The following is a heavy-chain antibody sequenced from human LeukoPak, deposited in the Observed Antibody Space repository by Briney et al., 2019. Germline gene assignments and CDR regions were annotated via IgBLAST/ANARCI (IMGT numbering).Heavy chain of an antibody. CDR2: IWYDGSDK. CDR3: ARGDGYNEQLRLVY. Sequence: GGSLRLSCAASGFIFSNYGMHWVRQAPGKGLEWVALIWYDGSDKYYADSVKGRFTISRDNSKNTLLLQMNSLRAEDTAVYYCARGDGYNEQLRLVYWGQGTLVTVSS. CDR1: GFIFSNYG. D-gene: IGHD5-24*01. V-gene: IGHV3-33*01. J-gene: IGHJ4*02.